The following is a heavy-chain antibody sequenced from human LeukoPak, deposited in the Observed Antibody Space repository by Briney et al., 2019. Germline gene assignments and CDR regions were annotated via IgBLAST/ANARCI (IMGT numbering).Heavy chain of an antibody. V-gene: IGHV3-20*04. CDR2: INWNGGST. D-gene: IGHD2-8*01. Sequence: GGSLRLSCAASGYTFDDYGMSWVRQAPGKGVEGVCGINWNGGSTVYAESVKGGVTISRDNAKNSLYMEMNRLRAEDTALYYCARVLGCTNGVCPYYYYCYMDVWGKGTTVTVSS. CDR1: GYTFDDYG. CDR3: ARVLGCTNGVCPYYYYCYMDV. J-gene: IGHJ6*03.